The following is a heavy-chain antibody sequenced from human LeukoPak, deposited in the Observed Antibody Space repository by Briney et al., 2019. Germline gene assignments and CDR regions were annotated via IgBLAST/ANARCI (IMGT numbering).Heavy chain of an antibody. CDR3: ARGPRCSGGSCYSGHYFDY. J-gene: IGHJ4*02. V-gene: IGHV1-8*01. CDR2: MNPNSGNT. CDR1: GYTFTSYD. D-gene: IGHD2-15*01. Sequence: ASVKVSCKASGYTFTSYDINWVRQATGQGLEWMGWMNPNSGNTGYAQKFQGRVTMTRNTSISTAYMELSSLRSEDTAVYYCARGPRCSGGSCYSGHYFDYWGQGTLVTVSS.